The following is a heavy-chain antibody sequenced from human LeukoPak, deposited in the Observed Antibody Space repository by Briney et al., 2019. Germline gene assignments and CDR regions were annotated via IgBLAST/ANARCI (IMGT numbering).Heavy chain of an antibody. V-gene: IGHV3-43D*04. D-gene: IGHD3-10*01. CDR3: AKDVRITMVRGASYYYYGMDV. CDR2: ISWDGGST. Sequence: GGSLRLSCAASGFTFDDYAMHWVRQAPGKGLEWVSLISWDGGSTYYADSVKGRFTISRDNSKNSLYLQMNSLRAEDTALYYCAKDVRITMVRGASYYYYGMDVWGKGTTVTVSS. J-gene: IGHJ6*04. CDR1: GFTFDDYA.